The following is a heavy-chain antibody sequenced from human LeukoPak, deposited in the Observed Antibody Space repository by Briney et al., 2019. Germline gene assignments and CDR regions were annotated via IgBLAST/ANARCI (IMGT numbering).Heavy chain of an antibody. J-gene: IGHJ4*02. Sequence: GSSVKVSCKASGGTFSSYGISWVRQAPGQGLEWMGGIIPIFGTANYAQKFQGRVTITADESTSTAYMELSSLRSEDTAVYYCARRPRNVVGDSSGYDYWGQGTLVTVSS. CDR2: IIPIFGTA. D-gene: IGHD3-22*01. CDR3: ARRPRNVVGDSSGYDY. CDR1: GGTFSSYG. V-gene: IGHV1-69*01.